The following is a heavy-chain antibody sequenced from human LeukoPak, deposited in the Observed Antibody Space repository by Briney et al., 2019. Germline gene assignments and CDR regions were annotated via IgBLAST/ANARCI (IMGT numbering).Heavy chain of an antibody. CDR1: GFTFSSYE. CDR3: AKDHPGGVVAATRTDAFDI. D-gene: IGHD2-15*01. J-gene: IGHJ3*02. Sequence: PGGSLRLSCAASGFTFSSYEMNWVRQAPGKGLEWVSYISSSGSTIYYADSVKGRFTISRDNAKNSLYLQMNSLRAEDTAVYYCAKDHPGGVVAATRTDAFDIWGQGTMVTVSS. V-gene: IGHV3-48*03. CDR2: ISSSGSTI.